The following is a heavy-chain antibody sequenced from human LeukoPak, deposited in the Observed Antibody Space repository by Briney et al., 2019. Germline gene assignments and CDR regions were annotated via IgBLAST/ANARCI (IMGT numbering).Heavy chain of an antibody. CDR1: GGSFSGYY. CDR3: ARVVGSNSLDY. J-gene: IGHJ4*02. D-gene: IGHD4-4*01. V-gene: IGHV4-34*01. Sequence: PSETLSLTCAVYGGSFSGYYWSWIRQPPGKGLEWIGEINHSGSTNYNPSLKSRVTISVDTSKNQFSLKLSSVTAADTAVYYCARVVGSNSLDYWGQGTLVTVSS. CDR2: INHSGST.